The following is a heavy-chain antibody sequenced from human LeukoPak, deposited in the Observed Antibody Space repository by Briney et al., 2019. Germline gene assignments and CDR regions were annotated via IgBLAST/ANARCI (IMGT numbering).Heavy chain of an antibody. Sequence: GGSLRLSCAASGFTFSSYGMHWVRQAPGKGLEWVAVIWYDGSNKYYADSVKGRFTISRDNSKNTLYLQMNSLRAEDTAVYYCVRVAATAFLDYWGQGTLVTVSS. V-gene: IGHV3-33*01. CDR1: GFTFSSYG. CDR2: IWYDGSNK. CDR3: VRVAATAFLDY. D-gene: IGHD2-15*01. J-gene: IGHJ4*02.